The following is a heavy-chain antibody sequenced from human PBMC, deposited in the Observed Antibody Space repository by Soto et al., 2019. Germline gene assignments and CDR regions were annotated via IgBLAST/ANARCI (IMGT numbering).Heavy chain of an antibody. J-gene: IGHJ3*02. CDR2: ISAYNGNT. CDR3: ARDANPMIVVALDAFDI. Sequence: ASVKVSCKASGYTFTSYGISWVRQAPGQGLEWMGWISAYNGNTNYAQKLQGRVTMTTDTSTSTAYMELGSLRSDDTAVYYCARDANPMIVVALDAFDIWGQGTMVTVSS. CDR1: GYTFTSYG. D-gene: IGHD3-22*01. V-gene: IGHV1-18*01.